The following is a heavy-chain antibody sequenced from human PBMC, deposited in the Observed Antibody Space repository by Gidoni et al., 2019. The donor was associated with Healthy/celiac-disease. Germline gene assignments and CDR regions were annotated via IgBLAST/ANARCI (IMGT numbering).Heavy chain of an antibody. V-gene: IGHV1-69*01. CDR2: IIPIFGTA. D-gene: IGHD6-13*01. Sequence: QVQLVQSGAEVTKPGSSVKVSCKASGGTFSSYAISWVRQAPGQGLEWMGGIIPIFGTANYAQKFQGRVTITADESTSTAYMELSSLRSEDTAVYYCARADSSSPGDYYYGMDVWGQGTTVTVSS. CDR1: GGTFSSYA. CDR3: ARADSSSPGDYYYGMDV. J-gene: IGHJ6*02.